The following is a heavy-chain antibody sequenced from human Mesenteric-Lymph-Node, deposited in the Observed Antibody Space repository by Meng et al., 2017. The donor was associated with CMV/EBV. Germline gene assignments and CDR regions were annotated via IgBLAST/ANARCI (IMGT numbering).Heavy chain of an antibody. D-gene: IGHD2-2*01. CDR3: ASRNQLPFDY. CDR1: GFTFDDYA. CDR2: ISWNSGSI. Sequence: GGSLRLSCAASGFTFDDYAMHWVRQAPGKGLEWVSGISWNSGSIGYADSVKGRFTISRDNAKNSLYLQMNSLRAEDTAVYYCASRNQLPFDYWGQGTPVTVSS. V-gene: IGHV3-9*01. J-gene: IGHJ4*02.